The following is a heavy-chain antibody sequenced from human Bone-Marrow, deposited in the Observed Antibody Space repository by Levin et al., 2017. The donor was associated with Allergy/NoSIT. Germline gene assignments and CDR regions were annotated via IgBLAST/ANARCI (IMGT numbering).Heavy chain of an antibody. V-gene: IGHV1-2*02. D-gene: IGHD6-13*01. CDR3: ARGGASSNDY. CDR1: GYTFIDYY. Sequence: ASVKVSCSVSGYTFIDYYIHWIRKTPGQGLEWIGWIDPTHGGTQFSEKFHDRLVLTRNSSINTAYMELGKLRSGDTALYYCARGGASSNDYWGRGTLVTVSS. CDR2: IDPTHGGT. J-gene: IGHJ4*02.